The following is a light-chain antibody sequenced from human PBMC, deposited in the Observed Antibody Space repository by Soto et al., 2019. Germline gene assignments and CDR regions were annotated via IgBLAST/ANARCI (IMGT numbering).Light chain of an antibody. CDR2: GAS. V-gene: IGKV3-15*01. J-gene: IGKJ4*01. CDR1: QSISSK. CDR3: QQYNKWPLT. Sequence: ERVMTQSPATLSVSPGERATLSCRASQSISSKLAWYQQKPGQTPRLLIYGASTRATGIPARFSGNGSGTEFTLTISSLQSEDFAVYYCQQYNKWPLTFGGGTKVDIK.